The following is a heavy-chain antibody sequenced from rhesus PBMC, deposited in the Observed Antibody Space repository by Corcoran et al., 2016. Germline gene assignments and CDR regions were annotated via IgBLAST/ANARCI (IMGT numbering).Heavy chain of an antibody. J-gene: IGHJ4*01. V-gene: IGHV4S7*01. Sequence: QVQLQESGPGLLKPSETLSLTCAVPGGSIRGGYCWGWVPQPPGKGLEWLGSIYSSSGNTYYTPSLKSRVTISTDTSKNQFSLKLSSVTAADTAVYYCARDWVDYFDYWGQGVLVTVSS. CDR2: IYSSSGNT. D-gene: IGHD3-34*01. CDR1: GGSIRGGYC. CDR3: ARDWVDYFDY.